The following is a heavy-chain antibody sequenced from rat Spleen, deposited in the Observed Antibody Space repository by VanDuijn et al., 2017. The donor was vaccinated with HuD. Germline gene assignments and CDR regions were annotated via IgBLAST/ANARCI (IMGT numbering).Heavy chain of an antibody. J-gene: IGHJ3*01. V-gene: IGHV2-30*01. Sequence: QVQLKESGPGLVQPSQTLSLTCTVSGFSLTSHNVHWIRQPTGRGLEWMGMIWTGGRADYNSALKSRLSISRDTSKSQVFLKMNSLQTEDTATYYCARWGDWFAYWGQGTLVTVSS. CDR1: GFSLTSHN. CDR3: ARWGDWFAY. CDR2: IWTGGRA.